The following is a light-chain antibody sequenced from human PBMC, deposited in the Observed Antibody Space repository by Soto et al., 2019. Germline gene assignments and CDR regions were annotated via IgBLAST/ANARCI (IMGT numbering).Light chain of an antibody. J-gene: IGKJ5*01. CDR2: AAS. CDR3: QQSYMEPIT. Sequence: DIPMAQSPSSLSASVEARLTLTCRASQSISNHLNWYQQEPRKAPKLLIFAASSLQSGVPSRFSGSRSGPDFTLTISSLQPEDFATYFCQQSYMEPITFGQGTRLEIK. V-gene: IGKV1-39*01. CDR1: QSISNH.